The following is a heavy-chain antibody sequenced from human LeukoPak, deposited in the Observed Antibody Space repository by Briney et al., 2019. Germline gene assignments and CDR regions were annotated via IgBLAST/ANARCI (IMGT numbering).Heavy chain of an antibody. CDR1: GFTFSSYW. CDR3: ASSDYVWGSYRYPSDAFDI. V-gene: IGHV3-7*03. Sequence: GGSLRLSCAASGFTFSSYWMSWVRQAPGKGLEWVANIKQDGSEKYYVDSVKGRFAISRDNAKNSLYLQMNSLRAEDTAVYYCASSDYVWGSYRYPSDAFDIWGQGTMVTVSS. J-gene: IGHJ3*02. CDR2: IKQDGSEK. D-gene: IGHD3-16*02.